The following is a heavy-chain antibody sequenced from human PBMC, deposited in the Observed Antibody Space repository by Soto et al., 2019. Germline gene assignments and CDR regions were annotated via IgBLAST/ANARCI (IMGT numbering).Heavy chain of an antibody. CDR2: IYYSGST. V-gene: IGHV4-59*01. CDR1: GGSISSYY. J-gene: IGHJ1*01. CDR3: ARGRDGYNYYFQH. Sequence: QVQLQESGPGLVKPSETLSLTCTVSGGSISSYYWSWIRQPPGKGLEWIGYIYYSGSTNYNPSLKNRVTISVDTSKNQFSLKLSSVTAADTAVYYCARGRDGYNYYFQHWGQGTLVTVSS. D-gene: IGHD5-12*01.